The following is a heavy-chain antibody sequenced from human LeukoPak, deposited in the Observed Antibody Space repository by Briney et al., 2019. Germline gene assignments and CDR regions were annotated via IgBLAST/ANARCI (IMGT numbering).Heavy chain of an antibody. J-gene: IGHJ4*02. CDR3: ANQCEVWPGQS. Sequence: GGSLRLSCAASGFTFSSYAMSWVRQAPGKGLEWVSAISGSGGSTYYADSVKGRFTISRDNSKNTLYLQMNSLRAEDTAVYYCANQCEVWPGQSWGQGTLVTVSS. V-gene: IGHV3-23*01. CDR2: ISGSGGST. CDR1: GFTFSSYA. D-gene: IGHD3/OR15-3a*01.